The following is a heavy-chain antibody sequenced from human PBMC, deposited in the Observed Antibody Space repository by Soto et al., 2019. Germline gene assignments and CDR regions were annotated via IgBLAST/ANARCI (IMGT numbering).Heavy chain of an antibody. Sequence: GESLKISCKGSGYSFTSYWIGWVRQMPGKGLEWMGIIYPGDSDTKYSPSFQGQVTISADKSISTAYLQWSSLKASDTAMYYCASQYYYGSGSSYSGMDVWGQGTTVTVSS. CDR1: GYSFTSYW. J-gene: IGHJ6*02. V-gene: IGHV5-51*01. CDR3: ASQYYYGSGSSYSGMDV. CDR2: IYPGDSDT. D-gene: IGHD3-10*01.